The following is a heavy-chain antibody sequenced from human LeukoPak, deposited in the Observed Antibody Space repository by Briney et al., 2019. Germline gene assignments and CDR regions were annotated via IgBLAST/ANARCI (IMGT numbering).Heavy chain of an antibody. CDR1: GGSIRRYY. J-gene: IGHJ2*01. V-gene: IGHV4-59*01. Sequence: SETLPLTCTVSGGSIRRYYWSWIRQPPGKGLEWIAYIYYSGSTNYNPSLKSRVTISVDTSKNQFSLKLSSVTAADTAVYYCARVYYSNSYDYWYFDRWGRGTLVTVSS. D-gene: IGHD6-13*01. CDR2: IYYSGST. CDR3: ARVYYSNSYDYWYFDR.